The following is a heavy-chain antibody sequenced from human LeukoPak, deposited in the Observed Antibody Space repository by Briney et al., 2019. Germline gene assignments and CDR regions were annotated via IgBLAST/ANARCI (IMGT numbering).Heavy chain of an antibody. CDR3: ARVLQSKLDDSSGYPPYFDY. D-gene: IGHD3-22*01. CDR1: GFTFSSYS. CDR2: ISSSSYI. Sequence: GGSLRLSCAASGFTFSSYSMDWVRQAPGKGLEWVSFISSSSYIYYADSVKGRFTISRDNAKNSLYLQMNSLRAEDTAVYYCARVLQSKLDDSSGYPPYFDYWGQGTLVTVSS. V-gene: IGHV3-21*01. J-gene: IGHJ4*02.